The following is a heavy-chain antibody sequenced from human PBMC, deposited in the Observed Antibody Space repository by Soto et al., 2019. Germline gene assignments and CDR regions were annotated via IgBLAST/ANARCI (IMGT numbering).Heavy chain of an antibody. J-gene: IGHJ6*02. V-gene: IGHV4-31*03. Sequence: PSETLSLTCTVSGGSISSGGYYWSWIRQHPGKGLECIGYIYYSGSAYYNPSVSTFYNPSLESRVTISVDTSQNQFSLKLNSVTAADTALYFCARGFLEWLSHPYYGMDVWGQGTSVTVSS. CDR1: GGSISSGGYY. CDR3: ARGFLEWLSHPYYGMDV. CDR2: IYYSGSAYYNPSVST. D-gene: IGHD3-3*01.